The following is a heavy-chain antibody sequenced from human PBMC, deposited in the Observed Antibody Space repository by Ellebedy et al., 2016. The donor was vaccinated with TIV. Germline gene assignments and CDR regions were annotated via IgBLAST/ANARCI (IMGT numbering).Heavy chain of an antibody. CDR1: GYTFTGYY. Sequence: ASVKVSCKASGYTFTGYYIHWVRQAPGQGLEWMGWINPNSGDTNSAQKFQGRVTMTTDTSIGTAYLELSSLESDDTAVYFCARGRGAAAGYHHYGMDVWGQGTTVTVSS. V-gene: IGHV1-2*02. CDR2: INPNSGDT. D-gene: IGHD6-13*01. J-gene: IGHJ6*02. CDR3: ARGRGAAAGYHHYGMDV.